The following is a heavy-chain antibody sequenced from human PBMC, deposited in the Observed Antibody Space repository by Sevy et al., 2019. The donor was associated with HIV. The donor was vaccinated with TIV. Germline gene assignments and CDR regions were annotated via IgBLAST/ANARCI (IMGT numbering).Heavy chain of an antibody. D-gene: IGHD5-18*01. V-gene: IGHV4-59*01. CDR3: AAWGSSHWMQKYYFDY. CDR2: ISYSGNS. J-gene: IGHJ4*02. Sequence: SETLSLTCTVSGGSISSYYWSWIRQAPGKGLEWIGYISYSGNSNSNPSLKSRVTISVDTSKNQLSLKLTSVTAAGTSVYYCAAWGSSHWMQKYYFDYWGQGTLVTVSS. CDR1: GGSISSYY.